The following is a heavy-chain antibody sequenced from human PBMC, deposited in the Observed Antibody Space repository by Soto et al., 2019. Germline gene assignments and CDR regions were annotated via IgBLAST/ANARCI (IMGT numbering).Heavy chain of an antibody. D-gene: IGHD3-16*01. CDR1: SWSYSGYY. Sequence: XETRSLTCAVCSWSYSGYYNSWIRQPPGKGLEWIGEIYHGLSIVYNPSLKSRVTISGDSSKNQFSLKLSSVTAADTAVYYCARHGGYYFDYWGQVSLVTVS. V-gene: IGHV4-34*01. J-gene: IGHJ4*02. CDR3: ARHGGYYFDY. CDR2: IYHGLSI.